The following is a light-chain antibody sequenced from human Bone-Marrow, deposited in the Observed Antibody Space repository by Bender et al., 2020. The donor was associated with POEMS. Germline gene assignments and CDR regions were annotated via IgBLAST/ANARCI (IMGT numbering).Light chain of an antibody. CDR2: DVG. CDR1: SSDVGYFNY. J-gene: IGLJ1*01. V-gene: IGLV2-14*03. CDR3: SSYASSTTT. Sequence: QSALTQPASVSGSPGQSITISCTGTSSDVGYFNYVSWYQHYPDKAPKLIIYDVGVRSSGVFNRFSGSKSGNTASLTISGLQAEDEGDYYCSSYASSTTTFGTGTKVTVL.